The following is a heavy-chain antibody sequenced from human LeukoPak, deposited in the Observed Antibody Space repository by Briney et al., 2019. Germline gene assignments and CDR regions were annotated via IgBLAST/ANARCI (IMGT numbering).Heavy chain of an antibody. J-gene: IGHJ3*02. D-gene: IGHD3-16*02. Sequence: PGGSLRLSCAAPGYTFRHYSINWIRQAPGKGLEWVSSISSTGDYIYYADSVRGRFTISRDNAKSSLFLQMDSLGAEDTAVYYCVSGNDPDSAWESYRLDAFDIWGQGTTVIVSS. CDR2: ISSTGDYI. CDR1: GYTFRHYS. CDR3: VSGNDPDSAWESYRLDAFDI. V-gene: IGHV3-21*01.